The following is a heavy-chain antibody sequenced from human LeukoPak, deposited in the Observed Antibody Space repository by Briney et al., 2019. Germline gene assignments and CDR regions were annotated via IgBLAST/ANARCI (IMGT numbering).Heavy chain of an antibody. J-gene: IGHJ4*02. Sequence: SETLSLTCTVSGASISHYYWSWIRQPPGGGLEWVASISYSGSTTHNPSLESRVTISVDTSRNQFSLRLNSMTAADTAVYYCARSIYGDYHGQRSDIWGQGTLVTVSS. CDR1: GASISHYY. V-gene: IGHV4-59*08. D-gene: IGHD4-17*01. CDR2: ISYSGST. CDR3: ARSIYGDYHGQRSDI.